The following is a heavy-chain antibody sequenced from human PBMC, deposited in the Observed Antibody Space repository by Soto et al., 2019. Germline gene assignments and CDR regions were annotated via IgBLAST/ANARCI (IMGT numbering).Heavy chain of an antibody. Sequence: SETLSLTCNVSGGSVSSVKYFWSWIRQPPGKGLEWIAYIYNNGNTNYNPSLKSRATISVYTSKNQCSLKLTSVTAADSAVYFCARTVMPVGNLAAFDHWGQGVLVTVSS. CDR1: GGSVSSVKYF. J-gene: IGHJ4*02. CDR2: IYNNGNT. CDR3: ARTVMPVGNLAAFDH. V-gene: IGHV4-61*01. D-gene: IGHD7-27*01.